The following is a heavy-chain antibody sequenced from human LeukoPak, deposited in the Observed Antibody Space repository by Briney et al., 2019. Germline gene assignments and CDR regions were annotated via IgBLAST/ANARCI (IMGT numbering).Heavy chain of an antibody. D-gene: IGHD6-19*01. CDR1: GFTFSAYP. CDR2: ISPTDGYT. CDR3: AKLTSGWFEDF. V-gene: IGHV3-23*01. J-gene: IGHJ4*02. Sequence: PGGSLRLSCAASGFTFSAYPMTWVRQAPGKGLDWVSTISPTDGYTYYVDSVRGRFTISRDFSKNTLYLQMNSLRAEDTAVYFCAKLTSGWFEDFWGQGTLVTVSS.